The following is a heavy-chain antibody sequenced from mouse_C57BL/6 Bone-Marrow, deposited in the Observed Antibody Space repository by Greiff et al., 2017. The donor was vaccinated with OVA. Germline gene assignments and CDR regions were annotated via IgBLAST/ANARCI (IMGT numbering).Heavy chain of an antibody. Sequence: EVKLMESGGGLVQPGGSLKLSCAASGFTFSDYYMYWVRQTPEKRLEWVAYISNGGGSTYYPDTVKGRFTISSDNAKNTLYLQMSRLKSEDTAMYYCARPYSNSWYFDVWGTGTTVTVSS. CDR2: ISNGGGST. D-gene: IGHD2-5*01. V-gene: IGHV5-12*01. CDR3: ARPYSNSWYFDV. J-gene: IGHJ1*03. CDR1: GFTFSDYY.